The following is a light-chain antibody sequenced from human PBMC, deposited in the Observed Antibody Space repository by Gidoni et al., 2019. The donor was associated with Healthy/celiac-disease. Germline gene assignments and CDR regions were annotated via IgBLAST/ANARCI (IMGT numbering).Light chain of an antibody. Sequence: DIQMTQSPSSLSASVGDRVTITFRSSQSISSYLNWYQQKPGKAPKLLICAASSLQSGVPSRFGGSGSGTDFTLTISSLQPEDFATYYCQQSYGTPGTFXRXTKVEIK. CDR2: AAS. CDR3: QQSYGTPGT. CDR1: QSISSY. V-gene: IGKV1-39*01. J-gene: IGKJ4*02.